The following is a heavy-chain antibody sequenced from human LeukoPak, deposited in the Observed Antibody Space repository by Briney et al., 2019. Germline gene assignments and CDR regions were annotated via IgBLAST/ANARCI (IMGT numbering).Heavy chain of an antibody. CDR2: MNPNSGNT. CDR3: GRAGSHDRQTIDF. J-gene: IGHJ4*02. V-gene: IGHV1-8*01. D-gene: IGHD1-26*01. CDR1: GYTFTSYD. Sequence: RWASVKVSCKASGYTFTSYDINWVRQATGQGLEWMGWMNPNSGNTGYAQKFQGRVTMTRNTSISTAYMELSSLRSEDTAIYYCGRAGSHDRQTIDFWGQGTLVSVSS.